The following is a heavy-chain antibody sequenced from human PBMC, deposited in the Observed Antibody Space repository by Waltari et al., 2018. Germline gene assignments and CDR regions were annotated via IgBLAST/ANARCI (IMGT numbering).Heavy chain of an antibody. CDR1: GFTFDDYA. CDR3: AKDIGYCSSTSCYHNYYYYGMDV. J-gene: IGHJ6*02. Sequence: EVQLVESGGGLVQPGRSLRLSCAASGFTFDDYAMHWVRQAPGKGLEWVSGISWNSGSIGYADSVMGRFTISRDNAKNSLYLQMNSLRAEDTALYYCAKDIGYCSSTSCYHNYYYYGMDVWGQGTTVTVSS. D-gene: IGHD2-2*03. CDR2: ISWNSGSI. V-gene: IGHV3-9*01.